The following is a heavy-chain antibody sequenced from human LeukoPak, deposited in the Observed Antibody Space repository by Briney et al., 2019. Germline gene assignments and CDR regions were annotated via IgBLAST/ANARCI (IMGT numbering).Heavy chain of an antibody. CDR1: GYTFTGYY. CDR3: ATSPYYDSSGYGY. V-gene: IGHV1-24*01. CDR2: FDPEDGET. D-gene: IGHD3-22*01. J-gene: IGHJ4*02. Sequence: ASVKVSCKASGYTFTGYYMHWVRQAPGKGLEWMGGFDPEDGETIYAQKFQGRVTMTEDTSTDTAYMELSSLRSEDTAVYYCATSPYYDSSGYGYWGQGTLVTVSS.